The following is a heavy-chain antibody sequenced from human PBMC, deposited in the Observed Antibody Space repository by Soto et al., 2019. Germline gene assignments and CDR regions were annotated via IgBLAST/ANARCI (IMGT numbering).Heavy chain of an antibody. J-gene: IGHJ6*02. CDR2: IIPIFGTA. D-gene: IGHD5-18*01. CDR3: ARRNGLAMAADYYGMDV. V-gene: IGHV1-69*01. CDR1: GYTFTSYD. Sequence: QVQLVQSGAEVKKPGASVKVSCKASGYTFTSYDISWVRQAPGQGLEWMGGIIPIFGTANYAQKFQGRVTITADESTSTAYMELSSLRSEDTAVYYCARRNGLAMAADYYGMDVWGQGTTVTVSS.